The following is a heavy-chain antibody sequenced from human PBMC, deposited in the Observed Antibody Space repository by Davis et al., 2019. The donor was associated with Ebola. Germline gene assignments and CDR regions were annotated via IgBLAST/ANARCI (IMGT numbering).Heavy chain of an antibody. Sequence: GESLKIPCAASGLSFSTYWMSWVGQTPDKGLEFVANINQGGSVKNYVDSVKGRFTISRDNDKNSLYLQMNSLRAEDTAVYYCARDPGSSSFDYWGQGSLVTVSS. CDR2: INQGGSVK. CDR1: GLSFSTYW. D-gene: IGHD6-6*01. CDR3: ARDPGSSSFDY. J-gene: IGHJ4*02. V-gene: IGHV3-7*03.